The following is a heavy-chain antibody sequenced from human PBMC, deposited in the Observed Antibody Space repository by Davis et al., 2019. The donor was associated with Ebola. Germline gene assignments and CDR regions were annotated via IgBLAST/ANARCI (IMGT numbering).Heavy chain of an antibody. D-gene: IGHD3/OR15-3a*01. V-gene: IGHV4-38-2*02. J-gene: IGHJ4*02. Sequence: SETLSLTCTVSGYSLSSDFYWGWIRQSPGKGLEWIGTIHQGGTTYYNPSLKSRVTISIHTSKDQFSLELRSVTAADTAVYFCARINDFWRGNYFDYWGQGTLVTVSS. CDR1: GYSLSSDFY. CDR2: IHQGGTT. CDR3: ARINDFWRGNYFDY.